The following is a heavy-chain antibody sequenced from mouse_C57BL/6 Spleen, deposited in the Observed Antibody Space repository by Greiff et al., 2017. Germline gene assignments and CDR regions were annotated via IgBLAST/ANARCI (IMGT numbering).Heavy chain of an antibody. CDR3: ARWGTAGFAY. J-gene: IGHJ3*01. CDR2: INPSTGGT. CDR1: GYSFTGYY. V-gene: IGHV1-42*01. D-gene: IGHD3-1*01. Sequence: VQLKESGPELVKPGASVKISCKASGYSFTGYYMNWVKQSPEKSLEWIGEINPSTGGTTYNQKFKAKATLTVDKSSSTAYMQLKSLTSEDSAVYYCARWGTAGFAYWGQGTLVTVSA.